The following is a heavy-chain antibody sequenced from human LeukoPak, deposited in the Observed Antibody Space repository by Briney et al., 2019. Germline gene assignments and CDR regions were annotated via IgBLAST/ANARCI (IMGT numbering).Heavy chain of an antibody. CDR3: AKRNLHPRGLAY. V-gene: IGHV3-23*01. CDR2: ISGSGGST. Sequence: PGGSLRLSCAASGFTFSSYGMHWVRQAPGKGLEWVSAISGSGGSTYYADSVKGRFTISRDNSKNTLYLQMNSLRAEDTAVYYCAKRNLHPRGLAYWGQGTLVTVSS. CDR1: GFTFSSYG. D-gene: IGHD6-25*01. J-gene: IGHJ4*02.